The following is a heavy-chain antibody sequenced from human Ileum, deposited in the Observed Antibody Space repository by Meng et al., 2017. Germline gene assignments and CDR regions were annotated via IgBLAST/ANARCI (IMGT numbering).Heavy chain of an antibody. Sequence: HLVGSGGGLAQPGWSLRLSCTASGFIFSNYAMSWVRQAPGKGLDWVSTIKSSGDATFYADSVKGRFTISRDNSKNTVYLQMNSLRVEDTAVYYCAKDPVDWSQGYFQQWGQGTLVTVSS. CDR1: GFIFSNYA. CDR3: AKDPVDWSQGYFQQ. D-gene: IGHD3-9*01. CDR2: IKSSGDAT. V-gene: IGHV3-23*04. J-gene: IGHJ1*01.